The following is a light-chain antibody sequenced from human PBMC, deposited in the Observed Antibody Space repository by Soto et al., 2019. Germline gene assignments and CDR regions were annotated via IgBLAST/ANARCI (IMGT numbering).Light chain of an antibody. Sequence: DIQMTQSPSSVSASVGDRVTITCRTSQSFSNYLAWYQHRPGKAPKLLIYSATVLQSGVPSRFSGSGSGTDFTLTISSLEPEDFAVYYCQQRVDWLTFGGGTRVEIK. CDR1: QSFSNY. CDR3: QQRVDWLT. J-gene: IGKJ4*01. CDR2: SAT. V-gene: IGKV1-12*01.